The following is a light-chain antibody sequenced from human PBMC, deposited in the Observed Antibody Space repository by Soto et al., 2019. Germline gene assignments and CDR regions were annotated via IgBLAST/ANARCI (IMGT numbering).Light chain of an antibody. V-gene: IGLV1-44*01. Sequence: QSVLTQPPSASGTPGQRVTLSCTGSSSNIGSKTVNWYQQLPGTVPKLLIYNSYQRPSGVPDRFSASKSGTSASLAISGLQSEDEADYYCSSWDASLNGYVFGTGTKVTVL. CDR3: SSWDASLNGYV. J-gene: IGLJ1*01. CDR2: NSY. CDR1: SSNIGSKT.